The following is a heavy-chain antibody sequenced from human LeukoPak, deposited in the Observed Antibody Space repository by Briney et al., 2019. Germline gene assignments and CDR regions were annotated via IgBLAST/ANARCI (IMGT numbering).Heavy chain of an antibody. D-gene: IGHD2-2*01. Sequence: GASVKVSCKASGYTFTAYNMHWVRQAPGQGLEWMGWINPNSGGTNIARKFQGRVTMTRDTSISTDYMELSRLRSDDTAVYNCARGAPRGYCSNTSCYPFFDYWGQGTLVTVSS. CDR3: ARGAPRGYCSNTSCYPFFDY. V-gene: IGHV1-2*02. J-gene: IGHJ4*02. CDR1: GYTFTAYN. CDR2: INPNSGGT.